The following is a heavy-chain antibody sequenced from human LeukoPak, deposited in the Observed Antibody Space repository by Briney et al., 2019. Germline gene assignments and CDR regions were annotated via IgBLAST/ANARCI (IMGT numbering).Heavy chain of an antibody. CDR3: AKAQGDLRLGY. CDR2: ISGSGGST. CDR1: GFTFSIFA. Sequence: GGSLRLSCAASGFTFSIFAMSWVREAPGKGLEWVSGISGSGGSTYYADSVKGRFTISRDNSKNTVYLQMNSLRAEDTALYFCAKAQGDLRLGYWGQGSLVTVSS. D-gene: IGHD2-21*02. J-gene: IGHJ4*02. V-gene: IGHV3-23*01.